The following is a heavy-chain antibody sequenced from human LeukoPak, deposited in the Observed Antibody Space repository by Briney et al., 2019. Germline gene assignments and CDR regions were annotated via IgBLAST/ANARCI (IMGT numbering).Heavy chain of an antibody. V-gene: IGHV1-2*02. Sequence: ASVKVSCKASGYTFTGYYLHWVRQAPGQGLEWMGWINPNSGGTKYTQKFQGRVTMTRDTSISTAYMELSRLRSDDTAVYYCARVPPSYSENWVDHWGQGTLVAVSS. CDR3: ARVPPSYSENWVDH. CDR1: GYTFTGYY. D-gene: IGHD1-26*01. J-gene: IGHJ5*02. CDR2: INPNSGGT.